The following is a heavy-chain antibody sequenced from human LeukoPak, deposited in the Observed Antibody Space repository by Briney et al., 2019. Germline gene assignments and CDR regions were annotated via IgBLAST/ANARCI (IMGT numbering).Heavy chain of an antibody. CDR2: IKEDGSEK. CDR3: VREGKWEMTTTTGSFDY. D-gene: IGHD5-24*01. CDR1: GFTFNNYW. V-gene: IGHV3-7*01. J-gene: IGHJ4*02. Sequence: SGGSLRLSCAASGFTFNNYWMNWVRQAPEKGLEWVANIKEDGSEKYYVDSVKGRFTISRDNAENSLYLQMNSLRAEDAAVYYCVREGKWEMTTTTGSFDYWGQATLVTVSS.